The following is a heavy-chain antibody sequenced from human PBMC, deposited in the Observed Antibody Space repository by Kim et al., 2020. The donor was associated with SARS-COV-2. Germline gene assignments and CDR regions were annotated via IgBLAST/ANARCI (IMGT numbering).Heavy chain of an antibody. Sequence: GGSLRLSCAASGFTFSSYGMHWVRQAPGKGLEWVAVIWYDGSNKYYADSVKGRFTISRDNSKNTLYLQMNSLRAEDTAVYYCARDQDDILTGGPSTVDYWGQGTLVTVSS. V-gene: IGHV3-33*01. D-gene: IGHD3-9*01. CDR1: GFTFSSYG. J-gene: IGHJ4*02. CDR2: IWYDGSNK. CDR3: ARDQDDILTGGPSTVDY.